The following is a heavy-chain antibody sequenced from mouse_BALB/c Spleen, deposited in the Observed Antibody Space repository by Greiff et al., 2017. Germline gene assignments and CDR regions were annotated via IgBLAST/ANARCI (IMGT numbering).Heavy chain of an antibody. CDR2: IWSGGST. V-gene: IGHV2-2*02. CDR3: ARKEYGNYDYAMDY. J-gene: IGHJ4*01. D-gene: IGHD2-10*02. CDR1: GFSLTSYG. Sequence: QVQLKESGPGLVQPSQSLSITCTVSGFSLTSYGVHWVRQSPGKGLEWLGVIWSGGSTDYNAAFISRLSISKDNSKSQVFFKMNSLQANDTAIYYCARKEYGNYDYAMDYWGQGTSVTVSS.